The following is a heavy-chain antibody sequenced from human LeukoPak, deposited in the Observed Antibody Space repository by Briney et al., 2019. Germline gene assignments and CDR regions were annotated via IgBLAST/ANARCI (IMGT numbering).Heavy chain of an antibody. CDR2: ISYDGSNK. CDR3: ERGDYYDSSGPLDY. CDR1: GFTFSSYA. J-gene: IGHJ4*02. V-gene: IGHV3-30-3*01. D-gene: IGHD3-22*01. Sequence: GGSLRLSCAASGFTFSSYAMHWVRQAPGKGLEWVAVISYDGSNKYYADSVKGRFTISRDNSKNTLYLQMNSLRAEDTAVYYCERGDYYDSSGPLDYWGQGTLVTVSS.